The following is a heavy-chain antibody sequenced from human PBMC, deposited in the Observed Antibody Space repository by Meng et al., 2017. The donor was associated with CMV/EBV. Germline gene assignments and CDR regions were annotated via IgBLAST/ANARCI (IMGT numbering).Heavy chain of an antibody. V-gene: IGHV4-4*07. CDR3: ARDLMNCSSTGCANWFDP. CDR2: IYTSGST. Sequence: QVQLQEAGPGLVKPSETLSPTCTVSGGSISSYYWSWIRQPAGKGLEWIGRIYTSGSTNYNPSLKSRVTMSVDTSKNQFSLKLSSVTAADTAVYYCARDLMNCSSTGCANWFDPWGQGTLVTVSS. J-gene: IGHJ5*02. D-gene: IGHD2-2*01. CDR1: GGSISSYY.